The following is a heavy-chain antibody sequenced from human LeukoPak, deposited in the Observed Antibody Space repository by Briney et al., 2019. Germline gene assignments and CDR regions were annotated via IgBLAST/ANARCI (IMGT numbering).Heavy chain of an antibody. Sequence: TGGSLRLSCAASGFSLSRYTTNWVRHAPGKGVEWVSSISSSSTYIYYADSVKGRFTNSRDNAKNLLYRQMNSLRAEDTAVYYCARLYDIWTGALDYWGQGTLVTVSS. CDR1: GFSLSRYT. V-gene: IGHV3-21*01. CDR3: ARLYDIWTGALDY. CDR2: ISSSSTYI. D-gene: IGHD3-9*01. J-gene: IGHJ4*02.